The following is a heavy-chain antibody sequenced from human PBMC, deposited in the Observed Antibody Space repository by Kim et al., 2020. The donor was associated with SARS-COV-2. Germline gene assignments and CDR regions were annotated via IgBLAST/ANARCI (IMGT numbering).Heavy chain of an antibody. Sequence: SETLSLTCTVSGGSISSSSYYWGWIRQPPGKGLEWIGSIYYSGSTYYNPSLKSRVTISVDTSKNQFSLKLSSVTAADTAVYYCARPGVGSGYEDNFDYWG. D-gene: IGHD3-22*01. CDR1: GGSISSSSYY. CDR2: IYYSGST. V-gene: IGHV4-39*01. CDR3: ARPGVGSGYEDNFDY. J-gene: IGHJ4*01.